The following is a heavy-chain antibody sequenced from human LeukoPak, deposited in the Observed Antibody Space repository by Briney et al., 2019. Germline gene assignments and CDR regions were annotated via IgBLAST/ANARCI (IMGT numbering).Heavy chain of an antibody. V-gene: IGHV4-38-2*01. CDR2: IYNSAST. CDR1: GYSITNGDY. D-gene: IGHD3-10*01. J-gene: IGHJ4*02. Sequence: SETLSLTCVVSGYSITNGDYWGWLRPSPGKGLEWIAIIYNSASTHYNPSLRSRVTILVDTSKNEFSLKMRTVTAADTAVYYCARNSTSGFFDYWGQGALASVSS. CDR3: ARNSTSGFFDY.